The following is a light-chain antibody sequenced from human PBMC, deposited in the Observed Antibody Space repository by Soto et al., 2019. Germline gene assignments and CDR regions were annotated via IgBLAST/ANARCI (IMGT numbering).Light chain of an antibody. J-gene: IGKJ3*01. V-gene: IGKV3-20*01. CDR1: QSISSSY. CDR3: QQFDGSPLFI. Sequence: EIVLTQSPGTLSLSPGERATLSCRASQSISSSYLAWYQQKPGQAPRLLIYVASTRATGIPDRFSGSGSETDFTLTISRLEPEDFAIYYCQQFDGSPLFIFGPGTKVDV. CDR2: VAS.